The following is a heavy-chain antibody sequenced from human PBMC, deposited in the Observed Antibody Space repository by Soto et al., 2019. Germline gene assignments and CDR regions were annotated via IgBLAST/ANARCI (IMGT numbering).Heavy chain of an antibody. J-gene: IGHJ4*02. CDR3: EKDLGSSGQIDY. V-gene: IGHV3-53*01. CDR1: GFPGGTSY. D-gene: IGHD3-16*01. Sequence: GGSLRLSCATSGFPGGTSYMHCVRQAPWKGLEWVSAIQIGGGTYYADSVKGRFIISRDNSNNTVYLQMNSLRAEDTAVYYCEKDLGSSGQIDYWGQGTLVTVS. CDR2: IQIGGGT.